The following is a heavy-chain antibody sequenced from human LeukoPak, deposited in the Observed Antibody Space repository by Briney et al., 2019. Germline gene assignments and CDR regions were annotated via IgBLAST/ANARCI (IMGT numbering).Heavy chain of an antibody. V-gene: IGHV4-34*01. Sequence: ASETLSLTCAVYGGSFSGYYWSWIRQPPGKGLERIGEINHSGSTNYNPSLKSRVTISVDTSKNQFSLKLSSVTAADTAVYYCARRKAPPLCSSTSCYPITGIYYWGQGTLVTVSS. D-gene: IGHD2-2*01. CDR2: INHSGST. CDR3: ARRKAPPLCSSTSCYPITGIYY. J-gene: IGHJ4*02. CDR1: GGSFSGYY.